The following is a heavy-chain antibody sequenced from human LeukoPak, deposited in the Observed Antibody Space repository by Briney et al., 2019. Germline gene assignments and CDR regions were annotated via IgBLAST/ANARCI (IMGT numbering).Heavy chain of an antibody. D-gene: IGHD2-15*01. CDR3: ARGMIDYSSYDL. CDR2: IYYGGNT. J-gene: IGHJ5*02. CDR1: GFSVNSNY. Sequence: GVSLRLSCAAYGFSVNSNYLSWVRQAPGKGLEWVSVIYYGGNTYYADSVKGRFSVSSDSSKNTLYLQMNSLRAEDTAVYFCARGMIDYSSYDLWGQGILVTVSS. V-gene: IGHV3-66*01.